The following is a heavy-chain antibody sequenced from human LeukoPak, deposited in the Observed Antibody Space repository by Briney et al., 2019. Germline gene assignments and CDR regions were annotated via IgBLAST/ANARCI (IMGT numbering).Heavy chain of an antibody. CDR2: IKEDGSSQ. J-gene: IGHJ5*02. V-gene: IGHV3-7*03. D-gene: IGHD6-19*01. CDR1: GFTFSHSW. Sequence: GGSLRLSCVASGFTFSHSWMTWVRQAPGKGLEWVGHIKEDGSSQNYADSVKGRFTISRDNAKSSLHLQMNGLRAEDTAIYYCVKDSGRFPFDPWGQGTLVTVSS. CDR3: VKDSGRFPFDP.